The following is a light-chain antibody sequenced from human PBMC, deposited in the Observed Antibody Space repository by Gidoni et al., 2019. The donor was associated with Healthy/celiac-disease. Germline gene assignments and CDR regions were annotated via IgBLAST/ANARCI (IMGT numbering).Light chain of an antibody. V-gene: IGKV1-39*01. CDR2: AES. CDR1: QSISSY. CDR3: QQSYSTPFT. J-gene: IGKJ3*01. Sequence: DIQMTQSPSSLSASVGDRVTITCRASQSISSYLNWYQQKQGKDPKILIYAESSLQSGVPSRFSGSGAGTDFTLTIISLQPEDFATYYCQQSYSTPFTCGPGTKVDIK.